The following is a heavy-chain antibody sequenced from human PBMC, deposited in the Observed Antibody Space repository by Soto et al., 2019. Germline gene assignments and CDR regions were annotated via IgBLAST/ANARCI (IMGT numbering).Heavy chain of an antibody. Sequence: SETLSLTCTVSGDSVSSGSHYWSWIRQPPGKGLEWIGYIYYSGSTYYNPSLKGRVTISEDTSKNQFSLKLSSVTAADTAVYYCARDGPMIRGVYYFDSWGQGTLVTVSS. CDR3: ARDGPMIRGVYYFDS. CDR2: IYYSGST. J-gene: IGHJ4*02. CDR1: GDSVSSGSHY. D-gene: IGHD3-10*01. V-gene: IGHV4-61*01.